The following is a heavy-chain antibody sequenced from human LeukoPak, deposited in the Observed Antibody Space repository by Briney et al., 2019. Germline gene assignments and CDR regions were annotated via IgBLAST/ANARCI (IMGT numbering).Heavy chain of an antibody. V-gene: IGHV4-34*01. J-gene: IGHJ4*02. D-gene: IGHD1-1*01. Sequence: PSETLSLASAVYGGSFSGYYWNWIREPPGKGLEWIGEINHSGSTNYNPSLKSRVTISVDTSKNQFSLKLSSVTAADTAVYYCARGLGNLPPGGYCGQGTLVTDSS. CDR2: INHSGST. CDR3: ARGLGNLPPGGY. CDR1: GGSFSGYY.